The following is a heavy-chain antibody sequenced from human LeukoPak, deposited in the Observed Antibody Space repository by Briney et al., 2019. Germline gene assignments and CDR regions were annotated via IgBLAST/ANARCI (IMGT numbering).Heavy chain of an antibody. D-gene: IGHD3-10*01. Sequence: GGSLRLSCAASGFSFSSYDMNWVRQAPGKGLEWVSSISPISTYIFYADSLKGRFTISRDNAKNSVYLEMNSLRAEDTAVYYCARLRFGKIGSYYFEYWGKGTLVIVSS. CDR2: ISPISTYI. CDR3: ARLRFGKIGSYYFEY. CDR1: GFSFSSYD. J-gene: IGHJ4*02. V-gene: IGHV3-21*01.